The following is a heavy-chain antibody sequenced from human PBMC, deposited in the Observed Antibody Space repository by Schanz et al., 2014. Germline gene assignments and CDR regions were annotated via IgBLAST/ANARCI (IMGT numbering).Heavy chain of an antibody. CDR2: IPWNGAAI. V-gene: IGHV3-9*02. Sequence: DVQLLESGGGLVQPGGSLRLSCTASGFNSDDYAMHWVRQAPGKGLEWVSNIPWNGAAIGYAGSVRGRFTISRDSAKNTLYLQMNSLRAEDTAVYFCAKIERNEDWGQGTLVTVSS. D-gene: IGHD1-1*01. CDR1: GFNSDDYA. J-gene: IGHJ4*02. CDR3: AKIERNED.